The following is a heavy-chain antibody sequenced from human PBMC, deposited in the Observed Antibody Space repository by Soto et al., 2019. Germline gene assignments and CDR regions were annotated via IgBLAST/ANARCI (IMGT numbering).Heavy chain of an antibody. J-gene: IGHJ6*04. CDR1: GYTFTSYY. CDR2: SNPSGCST. CDR3: ARVAVAADATYYYGMDG. D-gene: IGHD6-19*01. V-gene: IGHV1-46*01. Sequence: QVQLVQSGAEVKKPGASVKGSCKASGYTFTSYYMHWVRQAPGQGLEWMGISNPSGCSTSYAQKFQGRVTMTRDTSTSTVHMELSSLRSEDTAVYYCARVAVAADATYYYGMDGWGKGTTVTVSS.